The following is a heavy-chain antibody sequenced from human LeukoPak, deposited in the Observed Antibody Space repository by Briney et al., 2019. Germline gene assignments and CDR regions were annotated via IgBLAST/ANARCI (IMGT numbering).Heavy chain of an antibody. J-gene: IGHJ4*02. CDR1: GGSISSYY. Sequence: PSETLSLTCTVSGGSISSYYWSWIRQPPGKGLEWIGYIYYSGSTNYNPSLKSRVTISVDTSKNQFSLKLSSVTAAVTAVYYCARAPKLRFLEWLLLDYWGQGTLVTVSS. V-gene: IGHV4-59*01. CDR2: IYYSGST. D-gene: IGHD3-3*01. CDR3: ARAPKLRFLEWLLLDY.